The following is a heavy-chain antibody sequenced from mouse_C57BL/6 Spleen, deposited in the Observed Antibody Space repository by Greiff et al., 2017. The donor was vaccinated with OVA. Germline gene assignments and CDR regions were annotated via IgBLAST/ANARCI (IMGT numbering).Heavy chain of an antibody. D-gene: IGHD2-4*01. CDR2: ISDGGSNT. CDR1: GFTFSSYA. V-gene: IGHV5-4*03. Sequence: EVKLMESGGGLVKPGGSLTLSCAASGFTFSSYAMSWVRQTPEKRLEWVATISDGGSNTYYPDNVKGRFTISRDNPKNNLYLQMSHLKSEDTSMYYCARDYDYSFDYWGQGTTLTVSS. CDR3: ARDYDYSFDY. J-gene: IGHJ2*01.